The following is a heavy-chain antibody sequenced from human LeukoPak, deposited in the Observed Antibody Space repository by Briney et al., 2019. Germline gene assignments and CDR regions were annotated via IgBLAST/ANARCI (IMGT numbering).Heavy chain of an antibody. D-gene: IGHD2-2*01. CDR1: GGTFSSYA. V-gene: IGHV1-69*13. CDR2: IIPIFGTA. CDR3: ARDPRSSTSCRACYYYMDV. Sequence: SVKVFCKASGGTFSSYAISWVRQAPGQGLEWMGGIIPIFGTANYAQKFQGRVTITADESTSTAYMELSSLRSEDTAVYYCARDPRSSTSCRACYYYMDVWGKGTTVTVSS. J-gene: IGHJ6*03.